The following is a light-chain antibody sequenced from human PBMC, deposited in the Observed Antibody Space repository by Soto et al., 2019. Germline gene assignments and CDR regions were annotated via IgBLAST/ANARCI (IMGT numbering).Light chain of an antibody. CDR1: SGSIANNF. Sequence: NFMLTQPHSVSASPGKTVIISCTRSSGSIANNFVQWYQQRPDSSPTTMIYEDDQRPSGVPERFSGSIDISSNSASLIISGLRTEDEADYYCQSYDSGNQDVVFGGGTKVTVL. CDR2: EDD. V-gene: IGLV6-57*01. CDR3: QSYDSGNQDVV. J-gene: IGLJ2*01.